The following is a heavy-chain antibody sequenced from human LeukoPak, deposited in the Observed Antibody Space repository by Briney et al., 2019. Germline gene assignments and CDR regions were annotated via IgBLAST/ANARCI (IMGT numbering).Heavy chain of an antibody. J-gene: IGHJ4*02. CDR3: ARVSLGDWRSFDY. CDR1: GGSISNYY. CDR2: IYYSGST. Sequence: SETLSLTCTVSGGSISNYYWSWIRQPPGKGLEWIGYIYYSGSTNYNPSLKSRDTISVDTSKNQFSLKLSSVTAADTAVYYCARVSLGDWRSFDYWGQGTLVTVSS. V-gene: IGHV4-59*08. D-gene: IGHD3-3*01.